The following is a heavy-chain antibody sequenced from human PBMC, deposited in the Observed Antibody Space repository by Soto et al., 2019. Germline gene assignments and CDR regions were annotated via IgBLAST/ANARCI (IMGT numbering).Heavy chain of an antibody. Sequence: PSETLSLTCTVSGGSISSGGHYWSWIRQHPGKGLEWIGYIYYSGSTYYNPSLKSRVTISVDTSKNQFSLKLSSVTAADTAVYYCARIRRDGYNFPRWVNYYYYGMDVWGQGTTVTVS. D-gene: IGHD5-12*01. J-gene: IGHJ6*02. CDR1: GGSISSGGHY. CDR2: IYYSGST. CDR3: ARIRRDGYNFPRWVNYYYYGMDV. V-gene: IGHV4-31*03.